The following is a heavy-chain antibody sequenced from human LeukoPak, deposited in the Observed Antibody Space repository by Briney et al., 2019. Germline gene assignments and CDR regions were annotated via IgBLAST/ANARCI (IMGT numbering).Heavy chain of an antibody. J-gene: IGHJ4*02. CDR1: GCTFGNYA. V-gene: IGHV1-69*04. D-gene: IGHD3-22*01. CDR2: IIPILGIA. Sequence: SVKVSCKASGCTFGNYAISWVRQAPGQGLEWMGRIIPILGIANCAQKFQGRVTITADKSTSTAYMELSSVRAEDTAVYYCASSRYYYDSSGNEGDYWGQGALVTVSS. CDR3: ASSRYYYDSSGNEGDY.